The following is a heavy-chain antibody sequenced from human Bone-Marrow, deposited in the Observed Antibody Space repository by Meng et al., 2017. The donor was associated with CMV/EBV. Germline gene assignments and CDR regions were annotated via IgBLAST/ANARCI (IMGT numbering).Heavy chain of an antibody. CDR3: AKRDSAWYSDY. V-gene: IGHV3-23*01. D-gene: IGHD6-19*01. CDR1: GFTFSSYW. Sequence: GESLKISCAASGFTFSSYWMHWVRQAPGKGLEWVSSITNGGSGTYYADSVKGRFTISRDNSKNTLYLQMNSLRAEDTAVYYCAKRDSAWYSDYWGQGTLVTVSS. J-gene: IGHJ4*02. CDR2: ITNGGSGT.